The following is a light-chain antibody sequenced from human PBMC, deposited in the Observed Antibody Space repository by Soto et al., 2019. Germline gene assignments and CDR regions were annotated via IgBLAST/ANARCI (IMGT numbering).Light chain of an antibody. CDR1: QSISSD. Sequence: EIVMTQSPATLSVSPGERATLSCRASQSISSDLAWYQETPGQGPRLLIYGASVRATGIPDRFSGSGSGTEFTLTISSLQSEDFVLYYCQQYNKWPLTFGGGTKVEIK. V-gene: IGKV3-15*01. CDR3: QQYNKWPLT. CDR2: GAS. J-gene: IGKJ4*01.